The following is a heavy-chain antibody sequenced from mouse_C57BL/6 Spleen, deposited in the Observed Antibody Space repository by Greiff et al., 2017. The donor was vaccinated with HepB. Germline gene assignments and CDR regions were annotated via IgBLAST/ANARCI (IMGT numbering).Heavy chain of an antibody. Sequence: VKLMESGAELVRPGTSVKVSCKASGYAFTNYLIEWVKQRPGQGLEWIGVINPGSGGTNYNEKFKGKATLTADKSSSTAYMQLSSLTSEDSAVYFCARSIPPPYFDYWGQGTTLTVSS. J-gene: IGHJ2*01. CDR1: GYAFTNYL. D-gene: IGHD5-1-1*01. V-gene: IGHV1-54*01. CDR3: ARSIPPPYFDY. CDR2: INPGSGGT.